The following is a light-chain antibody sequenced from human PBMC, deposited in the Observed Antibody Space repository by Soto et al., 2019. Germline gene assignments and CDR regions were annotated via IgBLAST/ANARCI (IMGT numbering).Light chain of an antibody. CDR1: SSDIGGYHY. CDR2: EVS. V-gene: IGLV2-14*01. Sequence: QSALTQPASVSGSPGQSITISCTGTSSDIGGYHYVSWYQHHPGKAPKLVIYEVSYRPSGVSNRFSGSKSGNTASLTISGLQAEDEGDYYCSSYISSNTLVAFGGGTKLTVL. J-gene: IGLJ2*01. CDR3: SSYISSNTLVA.